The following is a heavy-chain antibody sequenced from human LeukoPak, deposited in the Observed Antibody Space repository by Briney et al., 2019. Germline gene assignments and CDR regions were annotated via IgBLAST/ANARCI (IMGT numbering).Heavy chain of an antibody. CDR3: ARVEERITIFGVVRSPGDAFDI. D-gene: IGHD3-3*01. Sequence: SVKVSCKASGGTFSSYAISWVRQAPGQGLEWMGGIIPIFGTANYAQKFQGRVTITTDESTSIAYMELSSLRSEDTAVYYCARVEERITIFGVVRSPGDAFDIWGQGTMVTVSS. V-gene: IGHV1-69*05. J-gene: IGHJ3*02. CDR1: GGTFSSYA. CDR2: IIPIFGTA.